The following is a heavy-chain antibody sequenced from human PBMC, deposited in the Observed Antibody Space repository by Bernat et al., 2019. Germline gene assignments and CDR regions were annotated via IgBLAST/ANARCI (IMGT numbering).Heavy chain of an antibody. J-gene: IGHJ3*02. D-gene: IGHD3-22*01. V-gene: IGHV4-39*01. CDR2: VYFSGST. CDR3: GTPWRATYYYGSSGYYGWDAFDS. CDR1: AGSISSNNYF. Sequence: QVQLQESGPGLVKPSETLSLTCTVSAGSISSNNYFWGWIREPPGKGLEWIGSVYFSGSTYYNPSLKGRVTISVDTYNNQFSLKLSSETAADTAVYYWGTPWRATYYYGSSGYYGWDAFDSWGQGTMVTVSS.